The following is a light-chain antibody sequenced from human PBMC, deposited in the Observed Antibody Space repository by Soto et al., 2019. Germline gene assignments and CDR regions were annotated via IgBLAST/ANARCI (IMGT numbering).Light chain of an antibody. CDR2: GNS. V-gene: IGLV1-40*01. CDR3: QSYDSSLSGVV. Sequence: QSVLTQPPSVSGAPGQRVTISCTGSSSNIGAGYGVHWYRQLPGTAPKLLIYGNSNRPSGVPDRFSGSKSGTSASLAITGLQAKDEADYYCQSYDSSLSGVVFGGGTKLTVL. J-gene: IGLJ2*01. CDR1: SSNIGAGYG.